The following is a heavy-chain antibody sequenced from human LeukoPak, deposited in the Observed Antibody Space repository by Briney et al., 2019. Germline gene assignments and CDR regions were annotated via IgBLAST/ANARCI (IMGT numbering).Heavy chain of an antibody. D-gene: IGHD3-10*01. CDR2: IYYSGST. J-gene: IGHJ3*02. CDR1: GGSISSYY. V-gene: IGHV4-59*01. CDR3: ARELSITMVRGVIITERHEVAFDI. Sequence: SETLSLTCTVSGGSISSYYWSWIRQPPGKGLEWIGYIYYSGSTNYNPSLKSRVTISVDTSKNQFSLKLSSVTAADTAVYYCARELSITMVRGVIITERHEVAFDIWGQGTMVTVSS.